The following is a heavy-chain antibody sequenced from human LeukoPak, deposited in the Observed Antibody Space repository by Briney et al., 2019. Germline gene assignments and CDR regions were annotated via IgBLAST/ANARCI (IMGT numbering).Heavy chain of an antibody. Sequence: SETLSLTRTVSGGSISSYYWSWIRQPPGKGLEWIGSIYYSGSTNYNPSLKSRVTISVDTSKNQFSLRLSSVTAADTALYYCARGNWFDSWGQGTLVTVSS. V-gene: IGHV4-59*01. D-gene: IGHD1-26*01. CDR3: ARGNWFDS. CDR1: GGSISSYY. CDR2: IYYSGST. J-gene: IGHJ5*01.